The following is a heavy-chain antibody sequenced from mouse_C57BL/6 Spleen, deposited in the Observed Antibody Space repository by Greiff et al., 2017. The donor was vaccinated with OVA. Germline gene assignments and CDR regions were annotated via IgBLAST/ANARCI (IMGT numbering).Heavy chain of an antibody. J-gene: IGHJ2*01. CDR2: IYPGDGDT. V-gene: IGHV1-80*01. CDR3: ANGLGRGGGYYLDY. CDR1: GYAFSSYW. Sequence: QVQLQQQSGAELVKPGASVKISCKASGYAFSSYWMNWVKQRPGKGLEWIGQIYPGDGDTNYNGKFKGKATLTADKSSSTAYMQLSRLTSEDSAFFFCANGLGRGGGYYLDYWGQGTTLTVSS. D-gene: IGHD1-2*01.